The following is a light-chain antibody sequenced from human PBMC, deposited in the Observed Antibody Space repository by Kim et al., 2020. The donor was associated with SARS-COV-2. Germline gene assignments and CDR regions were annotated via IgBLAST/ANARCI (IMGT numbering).Light chain of an antibody. V-gene: IGLV3-1*01. CDR1: KLGDKY. CDR3: QAWDGSTAVV. J-gene: IGLJ2*01. CDR2: QDS. Sequence: VSPGQTASITCSGEKLGDKYACWYQQKPGQSPVLVIYQDSKRPSGIPERFSGSNSGNTATLTISGTQAMDEADYYCQAWDGSTAVVFGGGTQLTVL.